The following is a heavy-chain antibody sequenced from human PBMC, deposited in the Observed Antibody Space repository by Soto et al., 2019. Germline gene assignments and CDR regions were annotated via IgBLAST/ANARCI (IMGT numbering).Heavy chain of an antibody. Sequence: GGSLRLSCAASGFTFSSYAMSWVRQAPGKGLEWVSAISGSGGSTYYADSVKGRFTISRDNSKNTLYLQMNSLRAEDTAVYYCAKHLGASTTVTYGMDVWGQGTTVTVS. CDR3: AKHLGASTTVTYGMDV. D-gene: IGHD4-4*01. J-gene: IGHJ6*02. CDR2: ISGSGGST. CDR1: GFTFSSYA. V-gene: IGHV3-23*01.